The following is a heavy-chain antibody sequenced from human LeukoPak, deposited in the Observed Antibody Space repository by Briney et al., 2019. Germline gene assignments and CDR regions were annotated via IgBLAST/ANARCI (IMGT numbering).Heavy chain of an antibody. D-gene: IGHD1-26*01. CDR1: GGSIRNDNYY. CDR3: ARKWELLGGWFDP. Sequence: SETLSLTCTVSGGSIRNDNYYWGLIRQPPGKGLEWIGYIFYSGSTYYNPSLKSRVTISVDTSKNQFSLKLSSVTAADTAVYYCARKWELLGGWFDPWGQGTLVTVSS. CDR2: IFYSGST. V-gene: IGHV4-39*07. J-gene: IGHJ5*02.